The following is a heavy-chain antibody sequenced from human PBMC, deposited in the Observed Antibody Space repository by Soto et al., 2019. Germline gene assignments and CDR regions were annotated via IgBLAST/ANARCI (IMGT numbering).Heavy chain of an antibody. V-gene: IGHV4-34*01. Sequence: LSLTCAVYGGSFSGYYWSWIRQPPGKGLEWIGEINHSGSTNYNPSLKSRVTISVDTSKNQFSLKLSSVTAADTAVYYCARPSCDSKCESLDYWGQGTLVTVSS. D-gene: IGHD2-21*02. CDR1: GGSFSGYY. J-gene: IGHJ4*02. CDR2: INHSGST. CDR3: ARPSCDSKCESLDY.